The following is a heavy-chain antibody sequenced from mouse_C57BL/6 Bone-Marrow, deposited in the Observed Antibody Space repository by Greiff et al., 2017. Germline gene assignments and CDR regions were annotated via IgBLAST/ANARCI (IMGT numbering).Heavy chain of an antibody. CDR2: INPNNGGT. D-gene: IGHD2-5*01. CDR1: GYTFTDYY. J-gene: IGHJ2*01. Sequence: EVQLQQSGPELVKPGASVKISCKASGYTFTDYYMNWVKQSHGKSLEWIGDINPNNGGTSYNQKFKGKATLTVDKSSSTAYMELRSLTSEDSAVYYCARWAYYSNPEYYWGQGTTLTVSS. V-gene: IGHV1-26*01. CDR3: ARWAYYSNPEYY.